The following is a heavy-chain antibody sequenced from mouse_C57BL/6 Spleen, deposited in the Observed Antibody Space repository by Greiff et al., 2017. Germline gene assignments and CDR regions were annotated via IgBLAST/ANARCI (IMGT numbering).Heavy chain of an antibody. J-gene: IGHJ3*01. CDR3: ARGANWDEGWFAY. V-gene: IGHV1-78*01. CDR2: IYPRDGST. Sequence: VKLVESDAELVKPGASVKISCKVSGYTFTDHTIHWMKQRPEQGLEWIGYIYPRDGSTKYNEKFKGKATLTADKSSSTAYMQLNSLTSEDSAVYFCARGANWDEGWFAYWGQGTLVTVSA. CDR1: GYTFTDHT. D-gene: IGHD4-1*01.